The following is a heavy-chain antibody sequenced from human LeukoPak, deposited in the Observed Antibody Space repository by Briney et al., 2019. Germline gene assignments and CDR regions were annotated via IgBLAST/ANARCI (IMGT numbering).Heavy chain of an antibody. D-gene: IGHD3-22*01. CDR3: ARYYYDSSGYQNWFDP. Sequence: SETLSLTCTVSGGSISSYYWSWIRQPPGKGLEWIGYIYYSGSTNYNPSLKSRVTISVDTSKNQFSLKLSSVTAADTAVYYCARYYYDSSGYQNWFDPWGQGTLVTVSS. CDR2: IYYSGST. CDR1: GGSISSYY. J-gene: IGHJ5*02. V-gene: IGHV4-59*01.